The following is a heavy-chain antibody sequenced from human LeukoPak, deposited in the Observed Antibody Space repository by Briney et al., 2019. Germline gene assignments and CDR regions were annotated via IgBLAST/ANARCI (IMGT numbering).Heavy chain of an antibody. Sequence: PSGTLSLTCAVSGGSISSSNWWSWVRQPPGKGLEWIGEIYHSGSTNYNPSLKSRVTISIDKSKNQFTLKLSSVTAADTAVYYCATANAVVVAASHWGQGTLVTVSS. V-gene: IGHV4-4*02. J-gene: IGHJ4*02. D-gene: IGHD2-15*01. CDR3: ATANAVVVAASH. CDR2: IYHSGST. CDR1: GGSISSSNW.